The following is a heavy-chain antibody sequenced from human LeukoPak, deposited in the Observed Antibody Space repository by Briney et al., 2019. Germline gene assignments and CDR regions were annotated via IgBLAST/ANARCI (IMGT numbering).Heavy chain of an antibody. CDR2: IYYSGST. CDR1: GASISSGGYS. D-gene: IGHD5-18*01. V-gene: IGHV4-31*03. CDR3: ANGSGPDMLWLTY. Sequence: PSETLSLTCTVSGASISSGGYSWSWIRQHPGKGLEWIGYIYYSGSTYYNPSLKSRVSISVDTSKNQFSLKLSSVTAADTAVYYCANGSGPDMLWLTYWGQGTLVTVSS. J-gene: IGHJ4*02.